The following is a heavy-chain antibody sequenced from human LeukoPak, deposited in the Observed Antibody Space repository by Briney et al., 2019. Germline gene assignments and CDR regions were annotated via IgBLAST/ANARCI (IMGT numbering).Heavy chain of an antibody. CDR3: AKVISSYSGYDSY. CDR2: ISNGGHHT. Sequence: GGSLRLSCAASGISFNNYGMSWVRQAPGKGLEWVSSISNGGHHTYYADSVRGRFTISRDNSKNTLYLQMDSLRAADTAVYYCAKVISSYSGYDSYWGLGTLVTVSS. V-gene: IGHV3-23*01. D-gene: IGHD5-12*01. J-gene: IGHJ4*02. CDR1: GISFNNYG.